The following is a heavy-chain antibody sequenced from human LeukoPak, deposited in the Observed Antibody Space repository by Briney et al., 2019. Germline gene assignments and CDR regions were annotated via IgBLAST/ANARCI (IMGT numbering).Heavy chain of an antibody. CDR1: GFTFGNYW. J-gene: IGHJ4*02. V-gene: IGHV3-7*03. D-gene: IGHD5-24*01. CDR3: ANAGGDGYNPVWYFDY. Sequence: GSLRLSCAASGFTFGNYWMSWVRQAPGKGPEWVAHINMDGSEKYYVDSVKGRFTISRDNSKNTLYLQMNSLRAEDTAVYYCANAGGDGYNPVWYFDYWGQGTLVTVSS. CDR2: INMDGSEK.